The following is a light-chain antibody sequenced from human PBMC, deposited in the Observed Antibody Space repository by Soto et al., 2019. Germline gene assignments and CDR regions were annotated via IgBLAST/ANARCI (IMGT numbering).Light chain of an antibody. Sequence: QSALTQPRSVSGSPGQSVTISCTGTSSDVGGYNYVSWYQQHPGKAPKLMIYDVSKRPSGVPDRFSGSKSGNTASLTISGLQAEDEAVYYCCSYAGSYTLGVFGTGTKVTVL. CDR3: CSYAGSYTLGV. J-gene: IGLJ1*01. CDR1: SSDVGGYNY. CDR2: DVS. V-gene: IGLV2-11*01.